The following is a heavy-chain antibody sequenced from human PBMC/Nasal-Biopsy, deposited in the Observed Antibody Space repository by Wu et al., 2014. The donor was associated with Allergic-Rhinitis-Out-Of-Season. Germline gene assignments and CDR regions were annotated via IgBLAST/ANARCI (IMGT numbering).Heavy chain of an antibody. V-gene: IGHV3-21*04. Sequence: SSSTYIFYADLVKGRFTISRDNAKNSLYLQMISLRAEDTAVYYCARVGNVVQPTDVFDFWGQGTMVIVSS. CDR3: ARVGNVVQPTDVFDF. D-gene: IGHD1-1*01. J-gene: IGHJ3*01. CDR2: SSSTYI.